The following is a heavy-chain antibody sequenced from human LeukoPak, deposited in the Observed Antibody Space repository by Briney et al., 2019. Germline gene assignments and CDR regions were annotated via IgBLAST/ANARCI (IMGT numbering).Heavy chain of an antibody. J-gene: IGHJ4*02. D-gene: IGHD6-13*01. V-gene: IGHV3-30*03. Sequence: PGRSLRLSCAASGFTFSSYAMHWVRQAPGKGLEWVAVVSYDGSNKYYADSVKGRFTISRDNSKNTLYLQMNSLRAEDTAVYYCARGGIAAAGGIDYWGQGTLVTVSS. CDR3: ARGGIAAAGGIDY. CDR1: GFTFSSYA. CDR2: VSYDGSNK.